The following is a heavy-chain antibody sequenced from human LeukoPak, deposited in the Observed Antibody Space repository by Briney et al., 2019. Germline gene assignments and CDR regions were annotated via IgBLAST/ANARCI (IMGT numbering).Heavy chain of an antibody. D-gene: IGHD3-10*01. CDR1: GGSISSSNW. CDR3: ARGLSMVRGVRPFDY. CDR2: IYHSGST. Sequence: SETLSLTCAVSGGSISSSNWWSWVRQPPGKGLEWIGEIYHSGSTNYNPSLKSRVTISVDKSKNQFSLKLSSVTAADTAVYYCARGLSMVRGVRPFDYWGQGTLVTVSS. J-gene: IGHJ4*02. V-gene: IGHV4-4*02.